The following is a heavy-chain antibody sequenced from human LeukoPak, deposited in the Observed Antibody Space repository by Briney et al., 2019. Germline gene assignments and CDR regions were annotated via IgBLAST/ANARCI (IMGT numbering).Heavy chain of an antibody. CDR3: ARRIAVDDAFDI. CDR2: IISDGSAT. V-gene: IGHV3-74*01. Sequence: PGGSLRLSCVASGVTFSSYWMHWVRQTPGKGLVWVSRIISDGSATSYADSVTGRFTTTRDNAKSMLYLQMKSLRDDDTAVYYCARRIAVDDAFDICGQGTMVTVSS. CDR1: GVTFSSYW. D-gene: IGHD6-19*01. J-gene: IGHJ3*02.